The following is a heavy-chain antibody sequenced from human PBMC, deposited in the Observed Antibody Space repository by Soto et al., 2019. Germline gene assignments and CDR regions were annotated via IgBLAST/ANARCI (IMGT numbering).Heavy chain of an antibody. D-gene: IGHD1-26*01. CDR3: ARDLGGSYYAQVDY. Sequence: QVQLEQSAAEVKKPGASVKVSCKASGYTFTSYGISWVRQAPGQGLEWMGWISAYNGNTKYAQKLQGRVTTTTDTSTSTAYMELRSLTSDDTAVYYCARDLGGSYYAQVDYWGQGTLVTVSS. CDR1: GYTFTSYG. CDR2: ISAYNGNT. J-gene: IGHJ4*02. V-gene: IGHV1-18*01.